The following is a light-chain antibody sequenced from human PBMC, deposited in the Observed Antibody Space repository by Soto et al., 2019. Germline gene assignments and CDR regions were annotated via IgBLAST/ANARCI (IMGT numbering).Light chain of an antibody. V-gene: IGKV1-5*03. CDR1: QTISSW. CDR3: QQYNSYSIT. Sequence: IPISQSPSTLSGSVGARVTFTCRASQTISSWLAWYQQKPGKAPKLLIYKASTLKSGVPSRFSGSGSGTEFTLTISSLQPDDFATYYCQQYNSYSITFGQGTRLEI. J-gene: IGKJ5*01. CDR2: KAS.